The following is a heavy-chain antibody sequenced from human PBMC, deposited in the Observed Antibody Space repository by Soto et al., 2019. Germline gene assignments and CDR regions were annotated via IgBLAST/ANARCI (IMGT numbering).Heavy chain of an antibody. Sequence: PGGSLRLSCAASGFTFSSYAMSWVRQAPGKGLEWVSAISGSGGSTYYADSVKGRFTISRDNSKNTLYLQMNSLRAEDTAVYYCAKDGYCSSTSCYPGANWFDPWGQGTLVTVSS. J-gene: IGHJ5*02. D-gene: IGHD2-2*01. CDR1: GFTFSSYA. CDR3: AKDGYCSSTSCYPGANWFDP. CDR2: ISGSGGST. V-gene: IGHV3-23*01.